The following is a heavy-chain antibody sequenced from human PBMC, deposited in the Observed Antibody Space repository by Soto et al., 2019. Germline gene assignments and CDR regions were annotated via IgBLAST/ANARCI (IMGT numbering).Heavy chain of an antibody. Sequence: AGGSLRLSCGASGFTFSNYAMSWVRQAPGKRLEWVSTISGSSTNTYYADSVKGRFTISRDNSKNTLYLQMNSLRAEDTAVYYCAKFPYSGSYYWFDPWGQGTLVTVS. J-gene: IGHJ5*02. D-gene: IGHD1-26*01. CDR1: GFTFSNYA. CDR2: ISGSSTNT. V-gene: IGHV3-23*01. CDR3: AKFPYSGSYYWFDP.